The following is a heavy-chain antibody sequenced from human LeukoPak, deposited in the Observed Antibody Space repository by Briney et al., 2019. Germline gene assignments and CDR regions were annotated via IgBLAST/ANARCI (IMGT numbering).Heavy chain of an antibody. J-gene: IGHJ6*02. CDR3: AKDLSSAITSALVLDV. CDR2: ISNRGDYI. CDR1: GFTFTSYS. Sequence: PGGSLRLSCSASGFTFTSYSMNWVRQAPGKGLEWVSSISNRGDYIYYADSVKGRFTISRDNVKNVLYLQMNSLRPEDTALYYCAKDLSSAITSALVLDVWGQGTTV. V-gene: IGHV3-21*04. D-gene: IGHD3-22*01.